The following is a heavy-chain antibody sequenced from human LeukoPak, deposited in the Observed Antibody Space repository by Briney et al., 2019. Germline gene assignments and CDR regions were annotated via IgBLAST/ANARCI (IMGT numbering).Heavy chain of an antibody. Sequence: PAGALSLTCTVSNDSISPLYWGWLGQPPGRGREGVGYIFYSWTTNFHTSIKGRVTLSVDTSKNHFSLRLNSVNAADTAVYYCARGAPAAKYNFDSWGQGTLVTVSS. CDR3: ARGAPAAKYNFDS. CDR1: NDSISPLY. J-gene: IGHJ4*02. CDR2: IFYSWTT. V-gene: IGHV4-59*11. D-gene: IGHD6-13*01.